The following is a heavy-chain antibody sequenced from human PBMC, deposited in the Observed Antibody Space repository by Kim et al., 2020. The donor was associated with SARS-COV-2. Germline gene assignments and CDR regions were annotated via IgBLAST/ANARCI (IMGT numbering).Heavy chain of an antibody. CDR1: GGTFSSYA. CDR3: ARALGIQLWAPVDAFDI. D-gene: IGHD5-18*01. Sequence: SVKVSCKASGGTFSSYAISWVRQAPGQGLEWMGGIIPIFGTANYAQKFQGRVTITADESTSTAYMELSSLRSEDTAVYYCARALGIQLWAPVDAFDIWGQGTMVTVSS. CDR2: IIPIFGTA. J-gene: IGHJ3*02. V-gene: IGHV1-69*13.